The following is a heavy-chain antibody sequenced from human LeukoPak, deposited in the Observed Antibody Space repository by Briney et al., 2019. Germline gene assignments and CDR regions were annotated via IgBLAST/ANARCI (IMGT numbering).Heavy chain of an antibody. CDR3: ARSPVDIVVVPAAHYYMDV. J-gene: IGHJ6*03. D-gene: IGHD2-2*03. V-gene: IGHV1-18*01. CDR1: GYTFTSYG. Sequence: ASAKVSCKASGYTFTSYGISWVRQAPGQGLEWMGWISAYNGNTNYAQKLQGRVTMTTDTSTSTAYMELRSLRSDDTAVYYCARSPVDIVVVPAAHYYMDVWGKGTTVTISS. CDR2: ISAYNGNT.